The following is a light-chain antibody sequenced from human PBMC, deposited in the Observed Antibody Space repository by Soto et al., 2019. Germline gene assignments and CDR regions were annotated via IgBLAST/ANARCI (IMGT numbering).Light chain of an antibody. V-gene: IGKV3-15*01. Sequence: EIVMTQSPATLSVSPGERATLSCRASQSVGSNLAWYQQKPGQAPRLLIYGASTRATGIPARFSGSGSGTEFTLAISSLQSEDFAVYYCQQYNNLLRTFGQGTKVEIK. CDR2: GAS. CDR1: QSVGSN. CDR3: QQYNNLLRT. J-gene: IGKJ1*01.